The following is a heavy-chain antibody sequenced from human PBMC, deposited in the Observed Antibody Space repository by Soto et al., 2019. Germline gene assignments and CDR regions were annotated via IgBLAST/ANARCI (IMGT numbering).Heavy chain of an antibody. J-gene: IGHJ4*02. CDR3: AGSRTGALDY. CDR1: GFTFIGHY. D-gene: IGHD7-27*01. Sequence: QVQLVQSGAGVKKPGASVKLSCKASGFTFIGHYIHWVRQAPGQGPEGLGWINPNRGGGMVYAQKFQGRVTMTADTSTSIASMDLTSLRGDDTAVYYCAGSRTGALDYWGPGALVTVSS. V-gene: IGHV1-2*02. CDR2: INPNRGGGM.